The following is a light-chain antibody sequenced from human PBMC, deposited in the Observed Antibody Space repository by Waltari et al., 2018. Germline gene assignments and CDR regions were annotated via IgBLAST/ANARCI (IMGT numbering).Light chain of an antibody. V-gene: IGKV3-20*01. CDR3: QQYGSSPPGT. CDR2: GAS. CDR1: QSVSSSY. Sequence: DIVLTQSTGTQSLSPGERATLSCRASQSVSSSYLAWYQQKPGQAPRLLIYGASSRATGIPDRFSGSGSGTDFTLTISRLEPEDFAVYYCQQYGSSPPGTFGQGTKVEIK. J-gene: IGKJ1*01.